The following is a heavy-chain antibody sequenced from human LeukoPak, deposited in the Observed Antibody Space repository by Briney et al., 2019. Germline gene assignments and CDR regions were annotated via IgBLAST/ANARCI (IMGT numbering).Heavy chain of an antibody. V-gene: IGHV3-9*03. J-gene: IGHJ3*02. Sequence: GRSLRLSCAASGFTFDDYAMHWVRQAPGKGLEWVSGISWNSGSIGYADSVKGRFTISRDNAKNSLYLQMSSLRAEDMALYYCAKGQQLADAFDIWGQGTMVTVSS. D-gene: IGHD6-6*01. CDR1: GFTFDDYA. CDR2: ISWNSGSI. CDR3: AKGQQLADAFDI.